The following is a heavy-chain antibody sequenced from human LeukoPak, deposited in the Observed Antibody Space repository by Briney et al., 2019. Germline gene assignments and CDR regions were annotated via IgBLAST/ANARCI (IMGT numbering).Heavy chain of an antibody. D-gene: IGHD2-21*02. J-gene: IGHJ3*02. CDR1: EFSVGSNY. V-gene: IGHV3-66*01. Sequence: GGSLRLSCAASEFSVGSNYMTWVRQAPGKGLEWVSLIYSGGSTYYADSVKGRFTISRDNSKNTLYLQMNSLRAEDTAVYYCARVPFCGGDCYGSNAFDIWGQGTMVTVSS. CDR2: IYSGGST. CDR3: ARVPFCGGDCYGSNAFDI.